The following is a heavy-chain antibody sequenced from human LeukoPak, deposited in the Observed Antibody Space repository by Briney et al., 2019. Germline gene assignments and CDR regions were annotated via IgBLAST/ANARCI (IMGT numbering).Heavy chain of an antibody. Sequence: GGSLRLSCAASGFTFSSYAMSWVRQAPGKGLEWVSAISGSGGSTYYADSVKGRFTISRDNSKNTLYLQMNSLRAEDTAVYYCAKDLGTYYDFWSGYPGAFDIWGQGTMVTVSS. J-gene: IGHJ3*02. CDR2: ISGSGGST. CDR3: AKDLGTYYDFWSGYPGAFDI. D-gene: IGHD3-3*01. CDR1: GFTFSSYA. V-gene: IGHV3-23*01.